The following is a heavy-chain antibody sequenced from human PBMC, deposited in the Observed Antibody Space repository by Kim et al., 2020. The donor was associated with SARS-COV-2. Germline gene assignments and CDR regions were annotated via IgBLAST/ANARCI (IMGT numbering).Heavy chain of an antibody. CDR3: AKLRGFWVLDY. V-gene: IGHV3-23*01. J-gene: IGHJ4*02. D-gene: IGHD7-27*01. CDR2: T. Sequence: TYDADSVKGRFTISRDNAKNTLYLQMNSLRAEDTAVYYCAKLRGFWVLDYWGQGTLVTVSS.